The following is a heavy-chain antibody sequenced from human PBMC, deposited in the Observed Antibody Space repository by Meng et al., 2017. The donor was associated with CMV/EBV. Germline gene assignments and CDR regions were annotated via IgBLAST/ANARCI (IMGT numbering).Heavy chain of an antibody. J-gene: IGHJ4*02. CDR2: ISSSGSTI. CDR3: ARELPNSLADY. CDR1: GFTFSSYE. V-gene: IGHV3-48*03. D-gene: IGHD4-23*01. Sequence: GESLKIPCAASGFTFSSYEMNWVRQAPGKGLEWVSYISSSGSTIYYADSVKGRFTISRDNAKNSLYLQMNSLRAEDTAVYYCARELPNSLADYWGQGTLVTVSS.